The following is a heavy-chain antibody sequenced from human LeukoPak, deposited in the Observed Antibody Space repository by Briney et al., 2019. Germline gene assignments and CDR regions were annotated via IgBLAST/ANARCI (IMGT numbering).Heavy chain of an antibody. CDR3: AREISPMIRLGGDYYYYGMDV. V-gene: IGHV1-2*02. CDR2: IDPNSGGI. CDR1: GYTFTGFY. J-gene: IGHJ6*02. D-gene: IGHD3-16*01. Sequence: ASAQVSSKASGYTFTGFYIHWVRRAPGQGLASMGSIDPNSGGIKYAQKFQDRVTMTRDTSIATAYMELSRLTSGDTAIYFCAREISPMIRLGGDYYYYGMDVWGRGTTVTVSS.